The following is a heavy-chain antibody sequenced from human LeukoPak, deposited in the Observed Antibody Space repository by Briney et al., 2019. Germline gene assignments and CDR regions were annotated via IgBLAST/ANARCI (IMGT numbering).Heavy chain of an antibody. CDR2: INSDGSST. D-gene: IGHD6-19*01. CDR1: GFTFSSYW. V-gene: IGHV3-74*01. J-gene: IGHJ3*02. CDR3: ARDQVAVAGGAFDI. Sequence: GGSLRLSCAASGFTFSSYWMHWVRHAPGKGLVWVSRINSDGSSTSYADSVKGRFTISRDNAKNTLYLQMNSLRAEDTAVYYCARDQVAVAGGAFDIWGQGTMVTVSS.